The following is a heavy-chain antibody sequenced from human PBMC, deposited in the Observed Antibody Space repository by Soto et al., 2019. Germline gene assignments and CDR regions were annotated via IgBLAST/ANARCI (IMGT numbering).Heavy chain of an antibody. CDR2: IYHSGST. V-gene: IGHV4-38-2*01. Sequence: LSLTCAVSGYSISSGYYWGWIRQPPGKGLEWIGSIYHSGSTYYNPSLKSRVTISVDTSKNQFSLKLSSVTAADTAVYYCARGLYDSSGYYYIDAFDIWGQGTMVTVSS. J-gene: IGHJ3*02. D-gene: IGHD3-22*01. CDR1: GYSISSGYY. CDR3: ARGLYDSSGYYYIDAFDI.